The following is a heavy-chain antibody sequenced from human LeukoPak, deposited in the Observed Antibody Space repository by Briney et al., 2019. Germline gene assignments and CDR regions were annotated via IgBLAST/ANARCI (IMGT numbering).Heavy chain of an antibody. CDR1: GFTFSSYW. CDR2: IKQDGSEK. V-gene: IGHV3-7*03. Sequence: GGSLRLSCAASGFTFSSYWMSWVRQAPGKGLEWVANIKQDGSEKYYVDSVKGRFTISRDNAKNSLYLQMNSLRAEDTAVYYCARDFGPMASPEYYFDYWGQGTLVTVSS. D-gene: IGHD3-10*01. J-gene: IGHJ4*02. CDR3: ARDFGPMASPEYYFDY.